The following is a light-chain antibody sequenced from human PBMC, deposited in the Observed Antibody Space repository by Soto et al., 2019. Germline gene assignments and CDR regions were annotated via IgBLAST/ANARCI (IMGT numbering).Light chain of an antibody. J-gene: IGKJ1*01. CDR2: AAS. V-gene: IGKV1-16*01. CDR3: QHYNSYSEA. Sequence: DIQMTQSPSSLSASVGDRVTMXXRASQGISTYLNWYQQKPGKAPKXLIYAASSLQSGVPSRFSGSGSGTEFTLTISSLQPDDFATYYCQHYNSYSEAFGQGTKVDIK. CDR1: QGISTY.